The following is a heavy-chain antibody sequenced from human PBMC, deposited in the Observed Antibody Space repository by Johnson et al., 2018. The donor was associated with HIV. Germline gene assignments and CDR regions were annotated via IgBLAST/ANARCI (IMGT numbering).Heavy chain of an antibody. J-gene: IGHJ3*02. CDR2: ISYDGSNK. Sequence: QVQLVESGGGVVQPGRSLRLSCAASGFTFSSYAMHWVRQAPGKGLEWVAVISYDGSNKYYADSVKGRFTISRDNGKNTLYLQMNSLRSEDTAVYYCARDYYDRSAYYYQDVESAFDIWGQGTMVTVSS. D-gene: IGHD3-22*01. V-gene: IGHV3-30-3*01. CDR3: ARDYYDRSAYYYQDVESAFDI. CDR1: GFTFSSYA.